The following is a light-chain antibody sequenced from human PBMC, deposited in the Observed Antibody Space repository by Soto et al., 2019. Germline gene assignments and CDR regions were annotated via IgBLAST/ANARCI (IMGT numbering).Light chain of an antibody. CDR3: QQYNNWPTWT. V-gene: IGKV3-15*01. Sequence: EIMMTQSPVTLSVSPGERATLSCRASQSVGRNLAWYQQKPGQAPRLLIFGASNRATGIPARFSGSGSGTEFTLTISSLQSEDFAVYYCQQYNNWPTWTFGQGTKVDIK. CDR1: QSVGRN. CDR2: GAS. J-gene: IGKJ1*01.